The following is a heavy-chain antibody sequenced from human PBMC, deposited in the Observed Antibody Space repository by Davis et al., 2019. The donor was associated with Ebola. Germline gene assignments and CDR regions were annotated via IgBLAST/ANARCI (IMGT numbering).Heavy chain of an antibody. Sequence: AASVKVSCKASGYTFTSYAMNWVRQAPGQGLEWMGWINTNTGNPTYAQGFTGRFVFSLDTSVSTAYLQISSLKAEDTAVYYWARTDSSGWYGPHFDYWGQGTLVTVSS. D-gene: IGHD6-19*01. V-gene: IGHV7-4-1*02. J-gene: IGHJ4*02. CDR2: INTNTGNP. CDR1: GYTFTSYA. CDR3: ARTDSSGWYGPHFDY.